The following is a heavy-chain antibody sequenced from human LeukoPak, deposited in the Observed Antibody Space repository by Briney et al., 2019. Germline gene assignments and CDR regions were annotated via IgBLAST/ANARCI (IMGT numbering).Heavy chain of an antibody. D-gene: IGHD6-19*01. Sequence: GGSLRLSCAASGFTFSDYYMSWIRQAPGKGLEWASYISSSGSTIYYADSVKGRFTISRDNAKNSLYLQMNSLRAEDTAVYYCARGAYSSGWSYYLDYWGQGTPVTVSS. CDR2: ISSSGSTI. CDR1: GFTFSDYY. J-gene: IGHJ4*02. CDR3: ARGAYSSGWSYYLDY. V-gene: IGHV3-11*01.